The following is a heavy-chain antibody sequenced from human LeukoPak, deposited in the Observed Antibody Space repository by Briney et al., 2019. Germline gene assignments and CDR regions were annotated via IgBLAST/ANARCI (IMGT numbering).Heavy chain of an antibody. CDR2: ISYDGSNK. CDR1: GFTFSSYG. Sequence: PGGSLRLSCAASGFTFSSYGMHWVRQAPGKGLEWVAVISYDGSNKYYADSVKGRFTISRDNSKNTLYLQMNSLRAEDTAVYYCCPDTRGDYVWGPAFDYWGQGTLVTVSS. J-gene: IGHJ4*02. CDR3: CPDTRGDYVWGPAFDY. D-gene: IGHD3-16*01. V-gene: IGHV3-30*03.